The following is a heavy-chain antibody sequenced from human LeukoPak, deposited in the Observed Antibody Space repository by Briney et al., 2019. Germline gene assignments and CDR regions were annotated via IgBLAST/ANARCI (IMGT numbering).Heavy chain of an antibody. CDR3: ARGLLSGSYSAWYFDL. Sequence: PSETLSLTCTVSGGSISSYYWSWIRQPPGKGLEWIGYIYYSGSTNYNPSLKSRVTISVDTSKNQFSLKLSSVTAADTAVYYCARGLLSGSYSAWYFDLWGRGTLVTVSS. CDR2: IYYSGST. V-gene: IGHV4-59*01. CDR1: GGSISSYY. D-gene: IGHD1-26*01. J-gene: IGHJ2*01.